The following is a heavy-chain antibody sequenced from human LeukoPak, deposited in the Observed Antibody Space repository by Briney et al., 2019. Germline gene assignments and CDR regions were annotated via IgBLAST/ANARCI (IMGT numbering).Heavy chain of an antibody. CDR1: GFTFTNHG. J-gene: IGHJ4*02. D-gene: IGHD5-12*01. CDR2: IWYDSNKE. Sequence: GGSLRLSCAASGFTFTNHGFHWVRQAPGKGLEWVAAIWYDSNKESYADSVKGRFTISRDNSKNTVYLQMNSLRGEDTAVYYCARDREIRYGAYDLGDDWGQGTLVTVSS. CDR3: ARDREIRYGAYDLGDD. V-gene: IGHV3-33*01.